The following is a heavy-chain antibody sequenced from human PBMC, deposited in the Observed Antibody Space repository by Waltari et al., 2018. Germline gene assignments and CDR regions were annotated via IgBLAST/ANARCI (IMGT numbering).Heavy chain of an antibody. CDR2: MNPNSGNT. Sequence: QVQLVQSGAEVKKPGASVKVSCKASGYTFTSYDINWVRQATGQGLEWMGWMNPNSGNTGYAQKFQGRVTMTRNTSISTAYMELSSLRSEDMAVYYCARGAYCGGDCYFNAFDIWGQGTMVTVSS. J-gene: IGHJ3*02. D-gene: IGHD2-21*01. CDR1: GYTFTSYD. CDR3: ARGAYCGGDCYFNAFDI. V-gene: IGHV1-8*01.